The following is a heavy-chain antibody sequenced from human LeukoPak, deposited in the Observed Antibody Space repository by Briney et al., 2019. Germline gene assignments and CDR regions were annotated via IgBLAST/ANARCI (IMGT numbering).Heavy chain of an antibody. V-gene: IGHV4-34*01. J-gene: IGHJ4*02. Sequence: SETLSLTCAVYGRSFSGYYWSWIRQPPGKGLEWIGEINHSGSTNYNPSLKSQVTISVDTSKNQFSLKRSSVAAADTYVYYCARGGEYLAELDYWGQGTLVTVSS. CDR1: GRSFSGYY. CDR3: ARGGEYLAELDY. D-gene: IGHD7-27*01. CDR2: INHSGST.